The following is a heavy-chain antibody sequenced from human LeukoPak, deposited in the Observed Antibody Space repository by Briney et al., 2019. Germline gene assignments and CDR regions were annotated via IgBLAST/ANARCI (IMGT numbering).Heavy chain of an antibody. CDR1: GYSFSGYY. V-gene: IGHV1-2*02. CDR2: INPNSGGT. CDR3: ARGVYSYSTPYDY. Sequence: ASVKVSCKASGYSFSGYYMHWVRQAPGQGLEWMGWINPNSGGTNYAQKFQGRVTVTRDKSNSTTYMELSRIRSDDTAVYYCARGVYSYSTPYDYWGQGALVTVSS. J-gene: IGHJ4*02. D-gene: IGHD2/OR15-2a*01.